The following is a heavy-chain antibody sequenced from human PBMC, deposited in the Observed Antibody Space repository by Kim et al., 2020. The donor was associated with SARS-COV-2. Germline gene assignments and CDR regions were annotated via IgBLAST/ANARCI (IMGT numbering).Heavy chain of an antibody. CDR3: TTLLRYFDWLAVKYYYYGMDV. Sequence: GGSLRLSCAASGFTFSNAWISWVRQAPGKGLEWVGRIKSKTDGGTTDYSAPGKGRVTISRDDSTNTLYLQMNSLKTEDTAVYYCTTLLRYFDWLAVKYYYYGMDVWGPGTTVTVSS. CDR1: GFTFSNAW. CDR2: IKSKTDGGTT. V-gene: IGHV3-15*01. D-gene: IGHD3-9*01. J-gene: IGHJ6*02.